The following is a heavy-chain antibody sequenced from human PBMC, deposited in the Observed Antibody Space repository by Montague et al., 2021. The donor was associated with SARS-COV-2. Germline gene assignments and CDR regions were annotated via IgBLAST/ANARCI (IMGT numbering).Heavy chain of an antibody. V-gene: IGHV5-51*01. D-gene: IGHD1-26*01. CDR3: ARHSFGGSYYGVD. CDR1: GYSFTNYW. CDR2: IYPGDSDT. Sequence: QSGAEVKKPGESLKISCEGSGYSFTNYWIGWVRQMPGKGLEWMGIIYPGDSDTRYSPSFQGRASISADKSFSTAYLQWSSLKASDTAMYYCARHSFGGSYYGVDWGQGTLVTVSS. J-gene: IGHJ4*02.